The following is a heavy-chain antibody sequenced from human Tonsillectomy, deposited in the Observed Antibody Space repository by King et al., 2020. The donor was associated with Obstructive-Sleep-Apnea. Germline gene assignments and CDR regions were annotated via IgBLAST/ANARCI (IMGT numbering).Heavy chain of an antibody. D-gene: IGHD3-9*01. J-gene: IGHJ6*02. CDR3: ARDLTGMDV. Sequence: QLVQSGAEVKKPGSSVTVSCKASGGTVTTDTISWVRQAPGQGLEWMGGIIPMSGTAHYSQKCRGRGTITADSSTNIVFMELNSLRSEDTAVYYCARDLTGMDVWGQGTSVAVSS. CDR2: IIPMSGTA. CDR1: GGTVTTDT. V-gene: IGHV1-69*12.